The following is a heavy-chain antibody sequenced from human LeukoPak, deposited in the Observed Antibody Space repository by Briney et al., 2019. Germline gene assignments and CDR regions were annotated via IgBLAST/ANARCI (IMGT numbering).Heavy chain of an antibody. J-gene: IGHJ4*02. V-gene: IGHV5-51*01. CDR2: IYPDDSDT. CDR3: ARHGYSSGSDY. D-gene: IGHD6-19*01. CDR1: GYSFTNYW. Sequence: GESLKISCKASGYSFTNYWIGWVRQMPGKGLEWVGIIYPDDSDTRYSPSFQGQVTISADKSITTAYLQWSSLKASDTAMYYCARHGYSSGSDYWGQGTLVTVSS.